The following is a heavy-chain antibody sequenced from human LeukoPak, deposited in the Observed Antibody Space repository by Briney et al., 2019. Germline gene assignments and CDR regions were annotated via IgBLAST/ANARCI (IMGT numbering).Heavy chain of an antibody. V-gene: IGHV1-2*02. CDR2: INPNSGAT. Sequence: ASVKVSCKASGYTFTGYYMHWVRQAPGQGLEWLGWINPNSGATNYAQKFQGRVTMTRDTSISTDYLELSSLRSDDTAVYYCAREGSTRDFDYWGQGTLVTVSS. CDR1: GYTFTGYY. J-gene: IGHJ4*02. D-gene: IGHD2/OR15-2a*01. CDR3: AREGSTRDFDY.